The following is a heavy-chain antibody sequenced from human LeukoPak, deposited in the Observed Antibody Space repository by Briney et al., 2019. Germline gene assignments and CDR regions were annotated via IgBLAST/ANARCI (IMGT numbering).Heavy chain of an antibody. D-gene: IGHD4-17*01. V-gene: IGHV3-7*01. CDR2: IKQDGGQI. CDR3: ARLGARQILEY. CDR1: GFMFSSNW. Sequence: GGSLRLSCAASGFMFSSNWMSWVRLAPGKGLEWVANIKQDGGQIYYLDSVKGRFTVSRDNAKNSLYLQMNSLRAEDTAVYYCARLGARQILEYWGQGTLVTVSS. J-gene: IGHJ4*02.